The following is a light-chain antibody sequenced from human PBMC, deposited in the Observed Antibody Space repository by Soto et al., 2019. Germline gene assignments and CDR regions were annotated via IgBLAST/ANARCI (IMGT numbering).Light chain of an antibody. J-gene: IGLJ2*01. CDR2: EVS. CDR3: SSLTSTSTVI. V-gene: IGLV2-8*01. Sequence: QSALTQPPSASGSPGQSVTISCTGTSSDVGGYDYVSWYQQHPGKAPKLMIYEVSKRPSGVPDRFSGSKSGNTASLTVSGLQAEDEADYYCSSLTSTSTVIFGGGTKLTVL. CDR1: SSDVGGYDY.